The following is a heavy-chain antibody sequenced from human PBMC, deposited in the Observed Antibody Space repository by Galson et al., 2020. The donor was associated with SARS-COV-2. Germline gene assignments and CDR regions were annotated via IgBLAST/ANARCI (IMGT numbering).Heavy chain of an antibody. CDR3: ARDQGVLLWFGAGGYYGMDV. CDR1: GFTFSSYA. CDR2: ISYDGSNK. Sequence: GGSLRLSCAASGFTFSSYAMHWVRQAPGQGLEWVAVISYDGSNKYYADSVKGRFTISRDNSKNTLYLQMNSLRAEDTAVYYCARDQGVLLWFGAGGYYGMDVWGQGTTVTVSS. D-gene: IGHD3-10*01. V-gene: IGHV3-30*04. J-gene: IGHJ6*02.